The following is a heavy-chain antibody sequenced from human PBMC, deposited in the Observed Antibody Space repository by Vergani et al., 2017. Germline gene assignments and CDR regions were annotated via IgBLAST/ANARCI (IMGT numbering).Heavy chain of an antibody. Sequence: QVQLQESGPGLVKPSQTLSLTCTVSGGSISSGDYYWSWIRQPPGKGLEWIGEINHSGSTNYNPSLKSRVTISVDTSKNQFTLKLSTVTAADTAVYYCAREPIFGVVTSHMDVWGKGTTVTVSS. D-gene: IGHD3-3*01. J-gene: IGHJ6*03. CDR3: AREPIFGVVTSHMDV. V-gene: IGHV4-30-4*08. CDR2: INHSGST. CDR1: GGSISSGDYY.